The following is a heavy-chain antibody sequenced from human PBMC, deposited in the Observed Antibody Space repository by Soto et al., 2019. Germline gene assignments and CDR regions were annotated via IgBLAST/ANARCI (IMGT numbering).Heavy chain of an antibody. Sequence: GGSLRLSCAASGFTFSRYAMRWVRQAPVKGLEWVSAISGSGGSTYYADSVKGRFTISRDNSKNTLYLQMNSLRAEDTAVYYCAKVLQYYDTPSGLYVWAQVTTVPVST. CDR1: GFTFSRYA. V-gene: IGHV3-23*01. CDR3: AKVLQYYDTPSGLYV. J-gene: IGHJ6*01. D-gene: IGHD3-22*01. CDR2: ISGSGGST.